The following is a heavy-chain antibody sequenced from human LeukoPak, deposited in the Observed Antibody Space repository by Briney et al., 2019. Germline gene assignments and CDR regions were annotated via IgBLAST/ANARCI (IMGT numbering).Heavy chain of an antibody. CDR1: GFTLSHYY. Sequence: GGSLRLSCVASGFTLSHYYMSWVRQAPGQGLEWVAHTIQDGSAEFHVDSVKGRFTISRDNAKNSLYLQMNSLRADDTAVYYCARDYYGSHDYWGQGALVTVSS. V-gene: IGHV3-7*01. CDR2: TIQDGSAE. CDR3: ARDYYGSHDY. D-gene: IGHD3-10*01. J-gene: IGHJ4*02.